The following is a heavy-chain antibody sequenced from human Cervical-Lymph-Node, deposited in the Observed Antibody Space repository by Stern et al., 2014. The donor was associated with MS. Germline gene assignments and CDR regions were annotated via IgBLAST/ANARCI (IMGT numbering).Heavy chain of an antibody. V-gene: IGHV1-69*12. CDR2: IMPILGTS. CDR3: ARHLGSHESGWFDP. D-gene: IGHD1-26*01. Sequence: QDQLVQSGAEVKKPGSSVKVSCQASGGTLISYPISWVRQAPGQGLEWLGGIMPILGTSNYAHKFQGRVTITAYESTTTMYMELRSLKSEDTAVYYCARHLGSHESGWFDPWGQGTLVTVSS. CDR1: GGTLISYP. J-gene: IGHJ5*02.